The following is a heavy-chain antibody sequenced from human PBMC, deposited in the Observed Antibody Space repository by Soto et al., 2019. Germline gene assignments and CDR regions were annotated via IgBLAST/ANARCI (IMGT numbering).Heavy chain of an antibody. CDR1: GGSVSSGSYY. Sequence: QVQLQESGPGLVKPSETLSLTCTVSGGSVSSGSYYWSWIRQPPGKGLEWIGYIYYSGSTNYNPSLKSRVTISVDTSKNQFSLKLSSVTAADTAVYYCASAYVWWSYRIDYWGQGTLVTVSS. V-gene: IGHV4-61*01. J-gene: IGHJ4*02. CDR2: IYYSGST. CDR3: ASAYVWWSYRIDY. D-gene: IGHD3-16*02.